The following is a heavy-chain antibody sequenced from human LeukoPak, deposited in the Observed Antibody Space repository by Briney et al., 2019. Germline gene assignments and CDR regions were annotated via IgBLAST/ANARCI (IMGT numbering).Heavy chain of an antibody. D-gene: IGHD2-2*01. CDR1: GYTFTGYY. CDR2: INPNSGGT. J-gene: IGHJ5*02. CDR3: ARDLLRYCSSTSCSHRWFDP. Sequence: ASVKFACKASGYTFTGYYMHWVREAPGQGLEWRGWINPNSGGTNYAQRFQGRVTMTRDTAISTAYMELSRLRSDDTAMYYCARDLLRYCSSTSCSHRWFDPWGQGTMVTVSS. V-gene: IGHV1-2*02.